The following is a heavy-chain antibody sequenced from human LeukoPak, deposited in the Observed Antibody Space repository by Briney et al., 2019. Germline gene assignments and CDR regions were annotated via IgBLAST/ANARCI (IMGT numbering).Heavy chain of an antibody. V-gene: IGHV3-48*03. D-gene: IGHD3-22*01. J-gene: IGHJ4*02. CDR3: AREAYYYDSSGYYAPV. CDR1: GFTFSSYE. CDR2: ISSSGSTI. Sequence: GGSLRLSCAASGFTFSSYEMNWVRQAPGKGLEWVSYISSSGSTIYYADSVKGRFTISRDNAKNSLYLQMNSLRAEDTAVYYCAREAYYYDSSGYYAPVWGQGTLVTVSS.